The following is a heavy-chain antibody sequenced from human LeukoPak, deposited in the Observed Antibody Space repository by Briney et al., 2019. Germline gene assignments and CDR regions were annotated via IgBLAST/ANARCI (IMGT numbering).Heavy chain of an antibody. V-gene: IGHV3-30*02. CDR3: AKDGASWIEVVPAAYNFDD. CDR1: GFTFSSYG. J-gene: IGHJ4*02. CDR2: IRYDGSNK. Sequence: GGSLRLSCAASGFTFSSYGMHWVRQAPGKGLEWVAYIRYDGSNKYYADSVKGRFTISRDNSKNTLYLQMNSLRAEDTAVYYCAKDGASWIEVVPAAYNFDDWGQGTLVTVSS. D-gene: IGHD2-2*01.